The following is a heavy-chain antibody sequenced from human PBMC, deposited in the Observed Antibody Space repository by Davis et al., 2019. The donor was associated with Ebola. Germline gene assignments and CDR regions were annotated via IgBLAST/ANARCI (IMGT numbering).Heavy chain of an antibody. J-gene: IGHJ3*02. Sequence: SVKVSCKASGYTFTSYAISWVRKAPGQGLEWMGWISAYNGNTNYAQKLKGRVTTTTYTSTSTAYMELRSLSSDDTAVYYSARGGLRYFDWLLSLNDAFDIWGQGTMVTVSS. V-gene: IGHV1-18*01. CDR3: ARGGLRYFDWLLSLNDAFDI. CDR1: GYTFTSYA. CDR2: ISAYNGNT. D-gene: IGHD3-9*01.